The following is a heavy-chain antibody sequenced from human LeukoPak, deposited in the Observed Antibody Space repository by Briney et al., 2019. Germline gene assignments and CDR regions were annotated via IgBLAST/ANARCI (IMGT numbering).Heavy chain of an antibody. V-gene: IGHV1-2*02. CDR1: GYTFTGYY. Sequence: ASVKVSCKASGYTFTGYYVHWVRQAPGQGLEWMGWINPNSGVSYYAQNFQGRVTMTRDTSISTAYMELSRLRSDGTAVYYCARAEPSGYDRAFDYWGQGTLVTVSS. D-gene: IGHD5-12*01. CDR2: INPNSGVS. CDR3: ARAEPSGYDRAFDY. J-gene: IGHJ4*02.